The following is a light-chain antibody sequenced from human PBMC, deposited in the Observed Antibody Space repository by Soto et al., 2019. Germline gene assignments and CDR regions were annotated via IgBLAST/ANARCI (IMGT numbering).Light chain of an antibody. J-gene: IGLJ2*01. V-gene: IGLV2-14*01. Sequence: QSALTQAASVSGSPGQSITISCTGTSSDVGGYNYVSWYQQHPGKAPKVMIYEVSIRPSGVSNRFSGSKSGNTASLTISGLQAEDEADYYCSSYTSSSSVVFGGGTKLTVL. CDR2: EVS. CDR1: SSDVGGYNY. CDR3: SSYTSSSSVV.